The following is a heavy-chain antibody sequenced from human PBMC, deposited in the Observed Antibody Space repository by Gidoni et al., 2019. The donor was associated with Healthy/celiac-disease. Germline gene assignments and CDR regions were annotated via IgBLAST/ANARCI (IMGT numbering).Heavy chain of an antibody. Sequence: QVQLQESGPGLVKPSQTLSLTCTVSGGSISSGDYYWSWIRQPPGKGLEWIGYIYYSGSTYYNPSLKSRVTISVDTSKNQFSLKLSSVTAADTAVYYCARISGTKSTYGGNRYWYFDLWGRGTLVTVSS. D-gene: IGHD4-17*01. CDR1: GGSISSGDYY. V-gene: IGHV4-30-4*01. CDR3: ARISGTKSTYGGNRYWYFDL. J-gene: IGHJ2*01. CDR2: IYYSGST.